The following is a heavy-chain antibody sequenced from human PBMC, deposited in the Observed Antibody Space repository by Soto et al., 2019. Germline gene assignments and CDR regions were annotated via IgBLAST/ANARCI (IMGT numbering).Heavy chain of an antibody. CDR2: MKPKSGDT. J-gene: IGHJ6*02. CDR3: ARRRAVVAARPYYYYSMDV. D-gene: IGHD6-6*01. Sequence: GASVKVSYKTSGYTFTSYDMNWGRQAPGQGLEWMGWMKPKSGDTGYAPKFQGRVNMTRNTSTGTAYMELSSLISEDTAVYYCARRRAVVAARPYYYYSMDVWGQGTTVTVSS. CDR1: GYTFTSYD. V-gene: IGHV1-8*01.